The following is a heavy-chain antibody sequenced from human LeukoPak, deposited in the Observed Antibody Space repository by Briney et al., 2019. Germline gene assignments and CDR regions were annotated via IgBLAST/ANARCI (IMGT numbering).Heavy chain of an antibody. CDR3: ARDSGVVAAAGDNWFDP. D-gene: IGHD6-13*01. V-gene: IGHV1-18*01. J-gene: IGHJ5*02. CDR2: ISAYNGNT. CDR1: GYTFTSYG. Sequence: GASVKVSCKASGYTFTSYGISWVRQAPGQGLEWMGWISAYNGNTNYAQKLQGRVTMTTDTSTSTAYMELRSLRSDDTAVYYCARDSGVVAAAGDNWFDPWGQGTLVTVSS.